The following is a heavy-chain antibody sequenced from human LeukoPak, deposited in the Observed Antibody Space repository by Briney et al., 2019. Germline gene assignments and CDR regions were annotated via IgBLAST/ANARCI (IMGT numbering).Heavy chain of an antibody. V-gene: IGHV1-58*02. J-gene: IGHJ3*02. CDR2: IVVGSGNT. CDR3: AAGTPNIVAHDAFDI. Sequence: TSVKVSCKASGFTFTSSAMQWVRQARGQRLEWIGWIVVGSGNTNYAQKFQERVTITRDMSTSTAYMELSSLRSENTAVYYCAAGTPNIVAHDAFDIWGQGTMVTVSS. CDR1: GFTFTSSA. D-gene: IGHD5-12*01.